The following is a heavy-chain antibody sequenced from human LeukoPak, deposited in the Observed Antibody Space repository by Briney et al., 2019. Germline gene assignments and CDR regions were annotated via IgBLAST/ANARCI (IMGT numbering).Heavy chain of an antibody. CDR2: INPSGGST. V-gene: IGHV1-46*01. D-gene: IGHD6-13*01. CDR3: ARDISRVAAAGTFDY. J-gene: IGHJ4*02. CDR1: GYTFTSYY. Sequence: ASVKVPCKASGYTFTSYYMHWVRQAPGQGLEWMGIINPSGGSTSYAQKFQGRVTMTRDTSTSTVYMELSSLRSEDTAVYYCARDISRVAAAGTFDYWGQGTLVTVSS.